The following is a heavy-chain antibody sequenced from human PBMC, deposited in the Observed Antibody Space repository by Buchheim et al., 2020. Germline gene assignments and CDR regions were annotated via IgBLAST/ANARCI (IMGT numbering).Heavy chain of an antibody. Sequence: QVQLVESGGGVVQPGRSLRLSCAASGFTFSSYAMHWVRQAPGKGLEWVAVISYDGSNKYYADSVKGRFTISRDNSKNTLYLQISSMSAENTAVYYCARATDFIDSSFDYWGQGTL. V-gene: IGHV3-30-3*01. CDR3: ARATDFIDSSFDY. J-gene: IGHJ4*02. D-gene: IGHD1-26*01. CDR2: ISYDGSNK. CDR1: GFTFSSYA.